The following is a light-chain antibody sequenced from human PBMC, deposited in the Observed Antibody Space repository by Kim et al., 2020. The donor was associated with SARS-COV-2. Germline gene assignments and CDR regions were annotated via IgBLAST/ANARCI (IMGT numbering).Light chain of an antibody. CDR1: TGVVTSGHY. V-gene: IGLV7-46*01. CDR2: DTT. CDR3: LMTHGAARV. Sequence: QSVLTQEPSLTVSPGGTVTLTCGSSTGVVTSGHYPYWIQQKPGQAPRTLIYDTTDKHSWTPARFTGSLLGAKAALTLSGAQPEDEAVYYCLMTHGAARVFGGGTQLTVL. J-gene: IGLJ3*02.